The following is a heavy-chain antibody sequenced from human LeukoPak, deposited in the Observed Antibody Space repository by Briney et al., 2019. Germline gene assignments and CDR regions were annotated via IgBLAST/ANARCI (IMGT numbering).Heavy chain of an antibody. CDR3: ARVGATDIDI. J-gene: IGHJ3*02. V-gene: IGHV3-21*01. CDR2: ISSSSSYI. CDR1: GFTFSSYS. Sequence: GGSLRLSCAAPGFTFSSYSMNWVRQAPGKGLEWVSSISSSSSYIYYADSVKGRFTISRDNAKNSLYLQMNSLRAEDTAVYYCARVGATDIDIWGQGTMVTVSS. D-gene: IGHD1-26*01.